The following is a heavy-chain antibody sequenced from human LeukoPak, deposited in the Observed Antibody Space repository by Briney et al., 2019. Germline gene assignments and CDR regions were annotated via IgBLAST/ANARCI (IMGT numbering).Heavy chain of an antibody. J-gene: IGHJ3*02. V-gene: IGHV4-39*01. CDR2: IYYSGST. CDR1: GGSISSRSYY. D-gene: IGHD2-21*02. CDR3: ARRVDPLYCGGDCYYDAFDI. Sequence: SETLSLTCTVSGGSISSRSYYWGWIRQPPGKGLEWIGSIYYSGSTYYNPSLKSRVTISVDTSKNQFSLKLSSVTAADTAVYYCARRVDPLYCGGDCYYDAFDIWGQGTMVTVSS.